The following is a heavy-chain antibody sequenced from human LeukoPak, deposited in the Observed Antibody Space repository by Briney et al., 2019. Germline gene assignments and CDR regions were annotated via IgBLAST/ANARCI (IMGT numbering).Heavy chain of an antibody. J-gene: IGHJ4*02. D-gene: IGHD6-13*01. Sequence: SETLSLTCAVYGGSFSGYYWSWIRQPPGKGLEWIGEINHSGSTNYNPSLKSRVTISVDTSKNQFSLKLSSVTAADTAVYYCAGNFIAATGTWGRGTLVTVSS. CDR3: AGNFIAATGT. CDR1: GGSFSGYY. V-gene: IGHV4-34*01. CDR2: INHSGST.